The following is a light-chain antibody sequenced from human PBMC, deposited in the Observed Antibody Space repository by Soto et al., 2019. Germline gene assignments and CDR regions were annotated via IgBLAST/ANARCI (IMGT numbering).Light chain of an antibody. V-gene: IGLV2-14*01. CDR2: EVS. Sequence: QSVLTQPASVSGSPGQSITISCTGTNSDIGAYEYVSWYQQLPGKAPQLIIYEVSNRPSGVSNRFSGSKSGNTASLTISGLQADDKADYFCGSYTGSSTRIFGTGTKVTVL. CDR3: GSYTGSSTRI. CDR1: NSDIGAYEY. J-gene: IGLJ1*01.